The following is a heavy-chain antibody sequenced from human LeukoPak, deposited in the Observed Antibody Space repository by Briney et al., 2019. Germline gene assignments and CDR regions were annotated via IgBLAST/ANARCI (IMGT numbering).Heavy chain of an antibody. Sequence: PSETLSLTCTVSGGSISSGGYYWSWIRQHPGKGLEYIGYIYYSGSTYYSPSLKSRITMSVDTSKNQFSLNLSSVTAADTAIYYCARDLGHRAYAFDIWGQGTMVTVSS. J-gene: IGHJ3*02. CDR1: GGSISSGGYY. V-gene: IGHV4-31*03. CDR2: IYYSGST. CDR3: ARDLGHRAYAFDI.